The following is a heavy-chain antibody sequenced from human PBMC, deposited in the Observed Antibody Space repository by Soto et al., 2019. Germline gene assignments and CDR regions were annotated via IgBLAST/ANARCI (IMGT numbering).Heavy chain of an antibody. Sequence: EVQLVESGGGLVKPGGSLRLSCAASGFTFSNAWMNWVRQAPGKGLEWVGRIKSKTDGGTTDYAAPVKGRFTISRDDSKNTWYVQMNSLKTGETVVYYWSKVAFDWPYFAYWGKGTLVTVSS. D-gene: IGHD3-9*01. V-gene: IGHV3-15*07. J-gene: IGHJ4*02. CDR2: IKSKTDGGTT. CDR1: GFTFSNAW. CDR3: SKVAFDWPYFAY.